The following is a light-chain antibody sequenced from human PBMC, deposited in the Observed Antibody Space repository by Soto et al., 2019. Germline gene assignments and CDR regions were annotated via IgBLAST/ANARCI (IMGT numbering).Light chain of an antibody. J-gene: IGKJ1*01. CDR2: GAS. V-gene: IGKV3-20*01. Sequence: HFQVTLSFSPLEAATVSCRASQSVSTNYLAWYQHQRGQAPRLLIYGASNRATGIPDRFSGSGSGTDFTLTISRLEPEDFAVYYCQKYGSSGTFGQGTKWIS. CDR3: QKYGSSGT. CDR1: QSVSTNY.